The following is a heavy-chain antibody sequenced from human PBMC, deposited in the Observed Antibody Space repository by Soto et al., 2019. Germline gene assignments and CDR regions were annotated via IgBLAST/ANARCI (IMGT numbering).Heavy chain of an antibody. V-gene: IGHV1-18*01. J-gene: IGHJ4*02. Sequence: ASVKVSCKASGYTFTKFHIHWVRQAPGQGLEWMGWISAYNGNTNYAQKLQGRVTMTTDTSTSTAYMELRSLRSDDTAVYYCARGPGITIFYWGQGTLVTVSS. D-gene: IGHD3-3*01. CDR3: ARGPGITIFY. CDR1: GYTFTKFH. CDR2: ISAYNGNT.